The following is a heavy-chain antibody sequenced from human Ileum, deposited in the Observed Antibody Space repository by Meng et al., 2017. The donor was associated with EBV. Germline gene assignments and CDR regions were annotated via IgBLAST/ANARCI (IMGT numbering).Heavy chain of an antibody. CDR3: ASRELAPFDY. J-gene: IGHJ4*02. D-gene: IGHD1-26*01. CDR1: GGSFSSRKYY. CDR2: IYYSGTT. V-gene: IGHV4-39*07. Sequence: LQEPGPGLVKPSETLSPNCSVSGGSFSSRKYYWGWIRQPPGKALEWIASIYYSGTTYYNPSLQSRVSISVDKSKNQVSLNMTSMTAADTAVYYCASRELAPFDYWGQGTLVTVSS.